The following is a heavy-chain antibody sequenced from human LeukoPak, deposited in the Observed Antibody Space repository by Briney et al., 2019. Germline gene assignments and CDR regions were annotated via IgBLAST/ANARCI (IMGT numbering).Heavy chain of an antibody. CDR3: TRGLTIVGAKYYFDY. D-gene: IGHD1-26*01. J-gene: IGHJ4*02. CDR1: GFTFGDYA. Sequence: GGSLGLSCTASGFTFGDYAMSWVRQAPGKGREWVGLIRSKTYGRTAEYAASVKGRFTISRDDSKSFAYLQMNSLKTEDTAVYYCTRGLTIVGAKYYFDYWGQGTLVTVSS. V-gene: IGHV3-49*04. CDR2: IRSKTYGRTA.